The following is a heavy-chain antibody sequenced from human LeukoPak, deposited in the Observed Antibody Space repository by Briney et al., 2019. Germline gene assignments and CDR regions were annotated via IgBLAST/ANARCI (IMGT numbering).Heavy chain of an antibody. CDR3: TRDETGIDY. V-gene: IGHV3-20*04. Sequence: PGGSLRLSCTTSGFTFDDFGLSWVRQAPGKGPEWVSSINWNGSITPYADSVRGRFTISRDNDKNSLYLQMNSLKVEDTALYYCTRDETGIDYWGPGTLVTVSS. CDR1: GFTFDDFG. D-gene: IGHD1-1*01. J-gene: IGHJ4*02. CDR2: INWNGSIT.